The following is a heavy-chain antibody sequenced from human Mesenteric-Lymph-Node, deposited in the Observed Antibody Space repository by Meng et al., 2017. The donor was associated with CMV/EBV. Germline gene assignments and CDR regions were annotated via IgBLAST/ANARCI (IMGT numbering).Heavy chain of an antibody. J-gene: IGHJ6*02. CDR1: GFTFSSYA. Sequence: GGSLRLSCAASGFTFSSYAMSWVRQAPGKGLEWVSAITGSGGSSHYADTVKGRFTISRDNSKNTVFLQMNSLRAEDTAVYYCAKFYDFWSGHPYYFYGMDVWGQGTTVTVSS. CDR2: ITGSGGSS. D-gene: IGHD3-3*01. V-gene: IGHV3-23*01. CDR3: AKFYDFWSGHPYYFYGMDV.